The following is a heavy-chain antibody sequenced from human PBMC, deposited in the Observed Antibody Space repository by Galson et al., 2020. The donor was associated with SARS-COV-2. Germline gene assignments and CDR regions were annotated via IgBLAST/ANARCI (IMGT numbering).Heavy chain of an antibody. J-gene: IGHJ3*02. Sequence: GGSLRLSCAASGFTFSSYAMHWVRQAPGTGLEWVAVISYDGSNKYYADSVKGRFTISRDNSKNTLYLQMNSLRAEDTAVYYCARDAGSYQDIWGQGTMVTVSS. V-gene: IGHV3-30*04. CDR3: ARDAGSYQDI. D-gene: IGHD1-26*01. CDR2: ISYDGSNK. CDR1: GFTFSSYA.